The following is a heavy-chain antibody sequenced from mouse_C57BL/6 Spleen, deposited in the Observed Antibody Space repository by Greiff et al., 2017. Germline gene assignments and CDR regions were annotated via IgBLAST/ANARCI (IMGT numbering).Heavy chain of an antibody. D-gene: IGHD4-1*02. J-gene: IGHJ1*03. CDR3: ARPNWDVYFDV. V-gene: IGHV1-64*01. CDR2: IHPNSGST. CDR1: GYTFTSYW. Sequence: QVQLKQPGAELVKPGASVKLSCKASGYTFTSYWMHWVKQRPGQGLEWIGMIHPNSGSTNYNEKFKSKATLTVDKSSSTAYMQLSSLTSEDSAVYYCARPNWDVYFDVWGTGTTVTVSS.